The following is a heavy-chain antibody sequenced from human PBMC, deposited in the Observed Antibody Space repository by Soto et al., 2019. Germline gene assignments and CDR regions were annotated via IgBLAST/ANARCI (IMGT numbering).Heavy chain of an antibody. D-gene: IGHD2-15*01. V-gene: IGHV4-39*01. CDR2: IYYSGST. CDR1: GGSISSSSYY. J-gene: IGHJ5*02. Sequence: QLQLQESGPGLVKPSETLSLTCTVSGGSISSSSYYWGWIRQPPGKGLEWIGSIYYSGSTYYNPSLKSRVTISVDTSKNQXXXXXXXXXXXXXXXXXXXXXXXXXXXXXGNGWFDPWGQGTLVTVCS. CDR3: XXXXXXXXXXXGNGWFDP.